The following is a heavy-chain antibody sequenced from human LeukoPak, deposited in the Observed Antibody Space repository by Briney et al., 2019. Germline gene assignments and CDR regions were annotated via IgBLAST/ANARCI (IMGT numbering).Heavy chain of an antibody. J-gene: IGHJ6*02. CDR3: ARTIAQYSNSWLYFYYGLDV. V-gene: IGHV3-23*01. Sequence: PGGSLRLSCTASGFTSGSYAMSWVRQAPGKGLEWVSSISGGSEDTYYADSVKGRFTISRDNSKSTLNLQLNSLRAEDTAVYYCARTIAQYSNSWLYFYYGLDVWGQGTTVTVSS. CDR2: ISGGSEDT. D-gene: IGHD6-13*01. CDR1: GFTSGSYA.